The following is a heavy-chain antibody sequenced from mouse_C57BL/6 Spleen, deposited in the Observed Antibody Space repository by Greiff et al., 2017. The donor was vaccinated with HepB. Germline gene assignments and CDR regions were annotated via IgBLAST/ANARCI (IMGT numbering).Heavy chain of an antibody. V-gene: IGHV1-52*01. Sequence: VKLQQPGAELVRPGSSVKLSCKASGYTFTSYWMHWVKQRPIQGLEWIGNIDPSDSETHYNQKFKDKATLTVDKSSSTAYMQLSSLTSEDSAVYYCARRAAQAHYYAMDYWGQGTSVTVSS. CDR1: GYTFTSYW. CDR3: ARRAAQAHYYAMDY. J-gene: IGHJ4*01. D-gene: IGHD3-2*02. CDR2: IDPSDSET.